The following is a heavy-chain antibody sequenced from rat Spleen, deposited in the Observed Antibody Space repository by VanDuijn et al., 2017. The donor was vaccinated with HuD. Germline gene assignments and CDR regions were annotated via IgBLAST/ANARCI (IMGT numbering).Heavy chain of an antibody. V-gene: IGHV5-29*01. CDR1: GFTFSDYF. CDR3: ARGKIYYHNSSPYEDYFDY. Sequence: EVQLVESGGGLVQPGRSLKLSCAASGFTFSDYFMAWVRQAPTKGPEWVATISSDGGSNFYRDSVKGRFTISRNNAKSTLFLQMDSLTSEDTATYYCARGKIYYHNSSPYEDYFDYWGHGVMVTVSS. D-gene: IGHD1-12*03. J-gene: IGHJ2*01. CDR2: ISSDGGSN.